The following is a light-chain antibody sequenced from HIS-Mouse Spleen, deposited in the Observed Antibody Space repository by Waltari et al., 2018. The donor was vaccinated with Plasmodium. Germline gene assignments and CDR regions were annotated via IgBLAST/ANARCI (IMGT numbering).Light chain of an antibody. CDR3: QQRSNWPPWT. CDR1: QSVSSY. V-gene: IGKV3-11*01. J-gene: IGKJ1*01. CDR2: DAS. Sequence: ELVLTQSPANLSLSPGERASQSVSSYLAWYQQKPGQAPRLLIYDASNRATGIPARFSGSGSGTDFTLTISSLEPEDFAVYYCQQRSNWPPWTFGQGTKVEIK.